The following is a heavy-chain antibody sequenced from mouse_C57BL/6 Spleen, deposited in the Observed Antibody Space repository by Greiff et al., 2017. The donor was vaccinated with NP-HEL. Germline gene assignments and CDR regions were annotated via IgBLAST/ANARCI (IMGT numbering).Heavy chain of an antibody. CDR1: GFTFSDYG. J-gene: IGHJ1*03. CDR2: ISNLAYSI. V-gene: IGHV5-15*01. Sequence: DVTLVESGGGLVQPGGSLKLSCAASGFTFSDYGMAWVRQAPRKGPEGVAFISNLAYSIYYADTVTGRFTISKENAKNTLYLEMSSLRSEDTAMYYCARQLDWYFDVWGTGTTVTVSS. CDR3: ARQLDWYFDV. D-gene: IGHD4-1*01.